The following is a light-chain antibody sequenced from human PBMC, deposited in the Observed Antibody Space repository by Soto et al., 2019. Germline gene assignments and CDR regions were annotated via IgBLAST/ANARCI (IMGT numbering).Light chain of an antibody. CDR2: GAS. V-gene: IGKV3-20*01. J-gene: IGKJ1*01. CDR1: QSVSSTS. Sequence: EIVLTQSPGTLSFSPGERATLSCRASQSVSSTSLAWYQQKPGQAPRLLIYGASNRATGIPDRFSGSGSGTDFTLTISILEPEEFAVYYCQQYDGSPPWTFGLGTKVEFK. CDR3: QQYDGSPPWT.